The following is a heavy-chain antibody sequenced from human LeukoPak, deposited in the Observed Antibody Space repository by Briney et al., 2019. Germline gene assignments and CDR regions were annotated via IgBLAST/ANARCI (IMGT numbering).Heavy chain of an antibody. CDR1: GFTFSSYS. CDR3: AKDLHSSSSSDGMDV. CDR2: IQDNGNEK. D-gene: IGHD6-13*01. V-gene: IGHV3-7*03. Sequence: GGSLRLSCAASGFTFSSYSMNWVRQAPGKGLEWVANIQDNGNEKNYVDSVKGRFTISRDNAKNSLYLQMNSLRAEDTALYYCAKDLHSSSSSDGMDVWGQGTTVTVSS. J-gene: IGHJ6*02.